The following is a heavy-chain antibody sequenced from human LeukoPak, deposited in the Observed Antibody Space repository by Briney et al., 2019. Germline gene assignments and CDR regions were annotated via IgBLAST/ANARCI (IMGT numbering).Heavy chain of an antibody. CDR1: GFTFSSYA. D-gene: IGHD3-22*01. J-gene: IGHJ6*03. Sequence: GRSLRLSCAASGFTFSSYAMHWVRQAPGKGLEWVAVIWYDGSNKYYADSVKGRFTISRDNSKNTLYLQMNSLRAEDTAVYYCARTRVINYYYYYYHMDVWGKGNTVTVSS. CDR3: ARTRVINYYYYYYHMDV. CDR2: IWYDGSNK. V-gene: IGHV3-33*01.